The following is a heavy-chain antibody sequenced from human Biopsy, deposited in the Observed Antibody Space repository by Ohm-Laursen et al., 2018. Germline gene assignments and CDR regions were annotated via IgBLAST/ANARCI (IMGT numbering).Heavy chain of an antibody. J-gene: IGHJ4*02. CDR3: ARGPQSVPTYSDF. CDR1: GYTFTSYD. Sequence: GSSVKVSCKASGYTFTSYDISWVRQAPGQGLEWMGWSSDYNGKTNYAQKFQGRLIMTTDTSTSTAYMDLRSLRSDDTAVYYCARGPQSVPTYSDFWGQGTLVTVSS. CDR2: SSDYNGKT. V-gene: IGHV1-18*01. D-gene: IGHD2-21*01.